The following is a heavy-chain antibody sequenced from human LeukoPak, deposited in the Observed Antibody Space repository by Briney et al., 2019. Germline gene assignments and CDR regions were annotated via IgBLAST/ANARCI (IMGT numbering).Heavy chain of an antibody. Sequence: ASVKVSCKASGYTFTSYYMHWVRQAPGQGLEWMGIINPSGGSTSYAQKFQGRVTMTRDMSTSTVYMELSSLRSEDTAVYYCATRGGSYGGKRYYMDVWAKGPRSPSP. J-gene: IGHJ6*03. CDR3: ATRGGSYGGKRYYMDV. CDR1: GYTFTSYY. CDR2: INPSGGST. D-gene: IGHD4-23*01. V-gene: IGHV1-46*01.